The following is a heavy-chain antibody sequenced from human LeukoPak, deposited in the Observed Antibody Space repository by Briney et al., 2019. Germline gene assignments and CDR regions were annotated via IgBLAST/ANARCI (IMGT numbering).Heavy chain of an antibody. V-gene: IGHV3-53*01. CDR2: IYSGDTT. CDR3: ARVRSVVAAGTHY. D-gene: IGHD6-13*01. J-gene: IGHJ4*02. CDR1: GFTVSSNY. Sequence: GGSLRLSCATSGFTVSSNYMSWVRQAPGKGLEWVSLIYSGDTTYYADSVKGRFTISRDNSENTLFLQMNSLRAEDTAVYYCARVRSVVAAGTHYWGQGTLVIVSS.